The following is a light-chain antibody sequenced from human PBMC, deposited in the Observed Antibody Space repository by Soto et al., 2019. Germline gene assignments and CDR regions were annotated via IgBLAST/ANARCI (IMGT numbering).Light chain of an antibody. J-gene: IGLJ3*02. Sequence: QSALTQPASVSGSPGQSITISCTGTSSDVGGYNFVSWYQQHPGKAPKLMIYEVNKRPSGVSNRFSGSKSANTASLTISGLEAEDEADYYCSSYTSSNTVVFGGGTKLTVL. V-gene: IGLV2-14*01. CDR2: EVN. CDR1: SSDVGGYNF. CDR3: SSYTSSNTVV.